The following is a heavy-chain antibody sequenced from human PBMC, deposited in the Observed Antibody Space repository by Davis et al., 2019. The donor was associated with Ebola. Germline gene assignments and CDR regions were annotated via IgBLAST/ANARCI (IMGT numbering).Heavy chain of an antibody. V-gene: IGHV1-18*01. CDR3: AREGYSGYVIYYYYGMDV. Sequence: ASVPVSCKPSRYTYTSYGISWVRQAPGQGLEWMGWISAYNGNTNYAQKLQGRVTMTTDTSTSTAYMELRSLRSDDTAVYYSAREGYSGYVIYYYYGMDVWGQGTTVTVSS. D-gene: IGHD5-12*01. CDR2: ISAYNGNT. J-gene: IGHJ6*02. CDR1: RYTYTSYG.